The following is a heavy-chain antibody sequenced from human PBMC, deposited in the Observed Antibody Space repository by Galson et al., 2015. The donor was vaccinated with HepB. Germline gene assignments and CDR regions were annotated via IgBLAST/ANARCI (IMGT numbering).Heavy chain of an antibody. CDR3: ARAPGYCSGGSCYHDGYYFDY. J-gene: IGHJ4*02. V-gene: IGHV3-30*04. CDR2: RSYDGSNK. D-gene: IGHD2-15*01. CDR1: GFTFSSYA. Sequence: SLRLSCAASGFTFSSYAMHWVRQAPGKGLEWVAVRSYDGSNKYYADSVKGRFTISRNNSKNTLYLQMNSLRAEDTAVYYCARAPGYCSGGSCYHDGYYFDYWGQGTLVTVSS.